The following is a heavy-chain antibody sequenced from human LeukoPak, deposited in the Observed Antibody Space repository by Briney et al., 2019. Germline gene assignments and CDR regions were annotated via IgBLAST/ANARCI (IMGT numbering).Heavy chain of an antibody. CDR2: INPHSGGT. D-gene: IGHD4-23*01. CDR1: GFTFTGHY. J-gene: IGHJ4*02. V-gene: IGHV1-2*02. CDR3: VREGNEVLTKDFDS. Sequence: AASVKVSCKASGFTFTGHYILWVRQAPGQGLEWMGYINPHSGGTNSPQKFQGRVTLTTDTSISAAYMELSSLISDDTAMYYCVREGNEVLTKDFDSWGQGTLVTVSS.